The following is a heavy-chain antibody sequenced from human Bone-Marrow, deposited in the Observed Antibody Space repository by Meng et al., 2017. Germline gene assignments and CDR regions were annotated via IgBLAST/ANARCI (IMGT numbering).Heavy chain of an antibody. D-gene: IGHD3-10*01. CDR2: INHSGST. CDR3: AGISYYYGSGSYYKSYYFDY. Sequence: QVQSQQGGEGLLKPSGALSLTCAVYGGSFSGYYWSRIRQPPGKGLEWIGEINHSGSTNYNPSLKSRVTISVDTSKNQFSLKLSSVTAADTAVYYCAGISYYYGSGSYYKSYYFDYWGQGTLVTVSS. CDR1: GGSFSGYY. V-gene: IGHV4-34*01. J-gene: IGHJ4*02.